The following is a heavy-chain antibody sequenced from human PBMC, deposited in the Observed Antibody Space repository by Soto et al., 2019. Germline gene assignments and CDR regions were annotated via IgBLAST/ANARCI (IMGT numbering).Heavy chain of an antibody. J-gene: IGHJ5*02. Sequence: ASVKVSCKASGYIFTNYDINWVRQATGQGLEYLGWINPNSGNTGYVQKFKGRVTMTRNTSINTAYMELNSLRSEDTAVYYCARGIMYGDYSWWFDPWGQGTLVTVSS. V-gene: IGHV1-8*01. CDR1: GYIFTNYD. CDR2: INPNSGNT. CDR3: ARGIMYGDYSWWFDP. D-gene: IGHD4-17*01.